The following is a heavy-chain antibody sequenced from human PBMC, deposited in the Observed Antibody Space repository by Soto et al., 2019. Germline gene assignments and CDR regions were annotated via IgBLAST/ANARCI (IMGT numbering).Heavy chain of an antibody. D-gene: IGHD2-15*01. V-gene: IGHV1-2*02. Sequence: QVQLVQSGAEVKKPGASVKVSCKASGYTFTGYYMHWVRQAPGQGLEWMGWINPNSGGTNYAQKFQGRDTMNRDPSISTAYMELSRLRSNDTAVDYCAIDPLGRDYLYGMDVGGRGTTVTVSS. CDR2: INPNSGGT. CDR1: GYTFTGYY. CDR3: AIDPLGRDYLYGMDV. J-gene: IGHJ6*02.